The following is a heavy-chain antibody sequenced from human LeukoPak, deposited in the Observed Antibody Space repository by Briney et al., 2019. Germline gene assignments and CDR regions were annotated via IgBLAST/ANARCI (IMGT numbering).Heavy chain of an antibody. CDR2: IYTSGST. Sequence: PSETLSLTCTVSGGSISSGSYYWSWIRQPAGKGLEWIERIYTSGSTNYNPSLKSRVTISVDTSKNQFSLKLSSVTAADTAVYYCARASGYCSSTSCYFPYYFDYWGQGTLVTVSS. CDR1: GGSISSGSYY. J-gene: IGHJ4*02. D-gene: IGHD2-2*01. CDR3: ARASGYCSSTSCYFPYYFDY. V-gene: IGHV4-61*02.